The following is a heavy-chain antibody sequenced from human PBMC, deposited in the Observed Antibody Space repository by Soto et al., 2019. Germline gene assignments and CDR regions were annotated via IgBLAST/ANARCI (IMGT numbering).Heavy chain of an antibody. CDR2: IYYSGST. CDR1: GGSISSSSYY. D-gene: IGHD6-6*01. V-gene: IGHV4-39*01. J-gene: IGHJ4*02. CDR3: ARRRSSSSVYFDY. Sequence: QLQLQESGPGLVKPSETLSLTCTVSGGSISSSSYYWGWIRQPPGKGLEWIGSIYYSGSTYYNPSLKSRVTISVDTSKNQFSLKLSSVTAADTAVYYCARRRSSSSVYFDYWGQGTLVTVSS.